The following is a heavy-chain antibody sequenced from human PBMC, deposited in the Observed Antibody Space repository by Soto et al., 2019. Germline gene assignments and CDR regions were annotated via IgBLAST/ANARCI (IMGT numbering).Heavy chain of an antibody. V-gene: IGHV4-30-4*02. D-gene: IGHD1-1*01. CDR1: GGSISSGDYY. J-gene: IGHJ6*02. CDR2: IYYSGST. CDR3: ARGTYYYYYGMDV. Sequence: SETLSLTCTVSGGSISSGDYYWSWILQPPGKGLEWIGYIYYSGSTDYNPSLKSRVTISLDTSKNQFSLRLSSVTAADTAVYYCARGTYYYYYGMDVWGQGTTVTVSS.